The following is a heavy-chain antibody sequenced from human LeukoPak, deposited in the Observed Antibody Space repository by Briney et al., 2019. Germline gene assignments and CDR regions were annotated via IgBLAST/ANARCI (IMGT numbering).Heavy chain of an antibody. D-gene: IGHD2-2*01. CDR2: IFYSGRT. Sequence: SETLSLTCTVSGGSIYSSTYYWGWIRQPPGKGLEWIGSIFYSGRTYYNPSLKSRVTMSVDMSKNQFSLRLSSVNAADTAVYYCARSPYYCSSTSCYQTASVSYYYYMDVWGKGTTVTVSS. J-gene: IGHJ6*03. V-gene: IGHV4-39*07. CDR1: GGSIYSSTYY. CDR3: ARSPYYCSSTSCYQTASVSYYYYMDV.